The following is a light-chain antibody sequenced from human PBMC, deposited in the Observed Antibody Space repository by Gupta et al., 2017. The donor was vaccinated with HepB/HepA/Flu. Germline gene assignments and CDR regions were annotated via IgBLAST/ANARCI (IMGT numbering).Light chain of an antibody. CDR3: QQSYSTHL. CDR1: QSISSY. CDR2: AAS. V-gene: IGKV1-39*01. Sequence: DIQMTQSPSSLSASLPDRVTITCRASQSISSYLNWEQQKPEKTPKLLIYAASRVKSGVASRFSGRGVVKDFTHTSSGRQHEGCAYYYGQQSYSTHLFGGGTKVEIK. J-gene: IGKJ4*01.